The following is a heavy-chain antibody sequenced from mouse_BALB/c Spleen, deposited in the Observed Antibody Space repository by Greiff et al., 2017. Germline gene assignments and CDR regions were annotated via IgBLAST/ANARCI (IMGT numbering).Heavy chain of an antibody. V-gene: IGHV5-9-4*01. Sequence: EVKLVESGGGLVKPGGSLKLSCAASGFTFSSYAMSWVRQSPEKRLEWVAEISSGGSYTYYPATVTGRFTISVDNANNTPYLEMSSLRSEDTAMYYCAKSYYSSSFYAMDYWGQGTSVTVSS. D-gene: IGHD1-1*01. CDR3: AKSYYSSSFYAMDY. CDR2: ISSGGSYT. J-gene: IGHJ4*01. CDR1: GFTFSSYA.